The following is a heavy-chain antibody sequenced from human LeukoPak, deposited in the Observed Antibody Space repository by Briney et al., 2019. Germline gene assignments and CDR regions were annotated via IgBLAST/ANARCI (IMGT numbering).Heavy chain of an antibody. V-gene: IGHV4-38-2*02. CDR2: IYHSGST. Sequence: SETLSLTCTVSGYSISSGYYWGWIRQPPGKGLEWIGSIYHSGSTYYNPSLKSRVTISVDTSKNQFSLKLSSVTAADTAVYYCARGRYSSSWAHFDYWGQGTLVTVSS. J-gene: IGHJ4*02. CDR3: ARGRYSSSWAHFDY. CDR1: GYSISSGYY. D-gene: IGHD6-13*01.